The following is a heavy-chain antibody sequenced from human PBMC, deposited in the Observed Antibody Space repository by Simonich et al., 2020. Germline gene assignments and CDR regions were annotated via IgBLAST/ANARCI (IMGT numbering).Heavy chain of an antibody. V-gene: IGHV4-59*12. CDR1: GGSISSYY. D-gene: IGHD2-2*01. Sequence: QVQLPESGPGLVKPSETLSLTCTVSGGSISSYYWSWIRQPPGKGLEWIGYIYYSGSTNYNPPLKSRVTITVETAKNQFSLKLSYGTAADTAVYDCARGGRDCSSTSCYYYYYYMDVWGKGTTVTVSS. CDR2: IYYSGST. CDR3: ARGGRDCSSTSCYYYYYYMDV. J-gene: IGHJ6*03.